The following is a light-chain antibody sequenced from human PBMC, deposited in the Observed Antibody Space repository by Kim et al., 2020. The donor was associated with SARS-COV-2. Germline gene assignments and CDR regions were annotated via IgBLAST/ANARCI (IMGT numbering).Light chain of an antibody. CDR1: RSNIGSHT. V-gene: IGLV1-44*01. Sequence: GQRISVSGSGIRSNIGSHTVNWYQQLPGTAPKLLSYTNNQRPSGVPDRFSGSKSGTSASLAISGLQSEDEADYCCAAWDDSLNGYVFGTGTKVT. J-gene: IGLJ1*01. CDR2: TNN. CDR3: AAWDDSLNGYV.